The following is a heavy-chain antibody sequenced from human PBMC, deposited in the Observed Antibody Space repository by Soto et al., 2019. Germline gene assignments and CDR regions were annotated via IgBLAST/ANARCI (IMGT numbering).Heavy chain of an antibody. V-gene: IGHV3-43*01. CDR1: GFTFDDYT. D-gene: IGHD1-26*01. Sequence: GGSLRLSCAASGFTFDDYTMHWVRQAPGKGLEWVSLISWDGGSTYYADSVKGRFTISRDNSKNSLYLQMNSLRTEDTALYYCAKASSIVGATYYFDYWGQATLVNVSS. CDR2: ISWDGGST. J-gene: IGHJ4*02. CDR3: AKASSIVGATYYFDY.